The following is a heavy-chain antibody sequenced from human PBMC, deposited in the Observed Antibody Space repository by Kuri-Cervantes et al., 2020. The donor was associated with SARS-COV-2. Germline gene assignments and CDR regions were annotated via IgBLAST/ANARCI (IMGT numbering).Heavy chain of an antibody. CDR3: ATARFQWELLPLSS. V-gene: IGHV1-24*01. CDR2: FDPEDGET. Sequence: VKVSCKVSGFTLTELSMHWVRQAPGKGLEWMGGFDPEDGETIYAQKFQGRVAMTEDTSTDTAYMELSSLRSEDTAVYYCATARFQWELLPLSSWGQGTLVTVSS. CDR1: GFTLTELS. J-gene: IGHJ5*02. D-gene: IGHD1-26*01.